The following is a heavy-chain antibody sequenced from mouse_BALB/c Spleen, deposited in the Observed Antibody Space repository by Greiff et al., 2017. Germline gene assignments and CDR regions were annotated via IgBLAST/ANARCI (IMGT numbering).Heavy chain of an antibody. CDR1: GYTFTNYW. CDR3: ARGGYGPRYFDV. Sequence: QVQLKQPGAELVRPGVSVKLSCKASGYTFTNYWLGWVKQRPGHGLEWIGDIYPGGGYTNYNEKFKGKATLTADTSSSTAYMQLSSLTSEDSAVYFCARGGYGPRYFDVWGAGTTVTVSS. J-gene: IGHJ1*01. V-gene: IGHV1-63*02. D-gene: IGHD1-2*01. CDR2: IYPGGGYT.